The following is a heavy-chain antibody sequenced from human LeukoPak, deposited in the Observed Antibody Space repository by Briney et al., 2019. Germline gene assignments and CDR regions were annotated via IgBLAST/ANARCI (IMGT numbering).Heavy chain of an antibody. CDR2: IYSGGST. J-gene: IGHJ4*02. D-gene: IGHD3-10*01. CDR1: GFTVSSNY. V-gene: IGHV3-53*01. CDR3: ARAKPKNMVRGLIMRRESRYYFDY. Sequence: GGSLRLSCAASGFTVSSNYMNWVRQAPGKGLEWVSVIYSGGSTYYADSVKGRFTISRDNSKSTLYIQMNSLRAEDTAVYYCARAKPKNMVRGLIMRRESRYYFDYWGQGTLVTVSS.